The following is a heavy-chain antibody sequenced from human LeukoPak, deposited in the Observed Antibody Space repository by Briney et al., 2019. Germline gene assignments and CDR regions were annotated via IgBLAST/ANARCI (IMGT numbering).Heavy chain of an antibody. CDR3: ARGLYHYYDSSGYYGY. J-gene: IGHJ4*02. Sequence: PSETLSLTCAVYGGSFSGYYWSWIRQPPGKGLEWIGEINHSGSTNYNPSLKSRVTISVDTSKNQFSLKLSSVTAADTAVYYCARGLYHYYDSSGYYGYWGQGTLVTVSS. D-gene: IGHD3-22*01. CDR2: INHSGST. V-gene: IGHV4-34*01. CDR1: GGSFSGYY.